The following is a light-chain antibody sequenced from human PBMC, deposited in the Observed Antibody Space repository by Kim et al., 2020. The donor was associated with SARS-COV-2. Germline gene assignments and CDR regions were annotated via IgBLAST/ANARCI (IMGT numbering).Light chain of an antibody. Sequence: QSALTQPPSVSGSPGQSVTIYCTGTSSDVGSYNRVSWYQQPPGTAPKLMIYEVSNRPSGVPDRFSGSKSGNTASLTISGLQAEDEADYYCSSYTSSSTVVFGGGTQLTVL. CDR1: SSDVGSYNR. V-gene: IGLV2-18*02. CDR2: EVS. J-gene: IGLJ2*01. CDR3: SSYTSSSTVV.